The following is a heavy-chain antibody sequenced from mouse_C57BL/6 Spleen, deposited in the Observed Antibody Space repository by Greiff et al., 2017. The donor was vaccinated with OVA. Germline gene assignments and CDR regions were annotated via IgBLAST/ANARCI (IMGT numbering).Heavy chain of an antibody. CDR2: ISSGGSYT. V-gene: IGHV5-6*01. D-gene: IGHD1-1*01. CDR1: GFTFSSYG. CDR3: ARHYYGSSLYYYAMDY. J-gene: IGHJ4*01. Sequence: EVQGVESGGDLVKPGGSLKLSCAASGFTFSSYGMSWVRQTPDKRLEWVATISSGGSYTYYPDSVKGRFTISRDNAKNTLYLQMSSLKSEDTAMYYCARHYYGSSLYYYAMDYWGQGTSVTVSS.